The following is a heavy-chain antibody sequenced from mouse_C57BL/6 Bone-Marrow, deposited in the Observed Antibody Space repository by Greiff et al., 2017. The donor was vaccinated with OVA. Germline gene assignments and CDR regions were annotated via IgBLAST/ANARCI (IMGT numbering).Heavy chain of an antibody. CDR1: GYSFTGYY. CDR2: IYPYNGVS. Sequence: VHVKQSGPELVKPGASVKISCKASGYSFTGYYMHWVKQSHGNILDWIGYIYPYNGVSSYNQKFKGKATLTVDKSSSTAYMELRSLTSEDSAVYYGARGRGGTHSSGYYFDYWGQGTTLTVSS. V-gene: IGHV1-31*01. CDR3: ARGRGGTHSSGYYFDY. J-gene: IGHJ2*01. D-gene: IGHD3-2*02.